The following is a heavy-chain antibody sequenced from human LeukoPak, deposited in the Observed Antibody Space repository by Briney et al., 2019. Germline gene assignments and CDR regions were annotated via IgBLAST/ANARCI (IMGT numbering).Heavy chain of an antibody. CDR2: INPNSGGT. J-gene: IGHJ1*01. V-gene: IGHV1-2*02. CDR1: RYTFTGYY. D-gene: IGHD6-13*01. CDR3: ARIGISARGTNFHH. Sequence: ASVKVSCKASRYTFTGYYMDWVRQAPGRGLEWMGWINPNSGGTNYAQKFQGRVTMTRDTSISTAYMELSRLRSDDTALYYCARIGISARGTNFHHWGQGTLVTVSS.